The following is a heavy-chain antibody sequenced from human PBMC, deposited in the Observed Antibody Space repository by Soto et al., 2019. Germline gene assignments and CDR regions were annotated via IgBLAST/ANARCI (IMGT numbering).Heavy chain of an antibody. D-gene: IGHD4-17*01. J-gene: IGHJ4*02. V-gene: IGHV1-69*02. CDR3: TSAFYGDYNY. CDR2: IIPIHGIA. CDR1: GGNYSRKT. Sequence: QVQLVQSGAEVKKPPYSVKVSCKASGGNYSRKTISWVRQAPGQGLEWMGRIIPIHGIANYAQKFQGRVTITADKSTSTAYMELSSLRSADTAVYYCTSAFYGDYNYWGQGTLVTVSS.